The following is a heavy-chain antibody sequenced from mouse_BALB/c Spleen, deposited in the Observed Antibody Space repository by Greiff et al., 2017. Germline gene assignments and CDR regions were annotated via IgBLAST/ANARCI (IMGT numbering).Heavy chain of an antibody. J-gene: IGHJ4*01. Sequence: EVNVVESGGGLVQPGGSRKLSCAASGFTFSSFGMHWVRQAPEKGLEWVAYISSGSSTIYYADTVKGRFTISRDNPKNTLFLQMTSLRSEDTAMYYCARSHYYGSSYDYYAMDYWGQGTSVTVSS. V-gene: IGHV5-17*02. CDR3: ARSHYYGSSYDYYAMDY. D-gene: IGHD1-1*01. CDR1: GFTFSSFG. CDR2: ISSGSSTI.